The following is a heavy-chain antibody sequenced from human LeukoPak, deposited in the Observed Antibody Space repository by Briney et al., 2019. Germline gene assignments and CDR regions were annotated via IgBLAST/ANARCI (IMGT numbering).Heavy chain of an antibody. CDR2: ISYDGSNK. D-gene: IGHD3-10*01. CDR3: ARDQDYYGSGSYYGDAFDI. V-gene: IGHV3-30*04. J-gene: IGHJ3*02. Sequence: GGSLRLSCAASGFTFSSYAMHWVRQAPGKGLEWVAVISYDGSNKYYADSVKGRFTISRDNSKNTLYLQMNSLRAEDTAVYYCARDQDYYGSGSYYGDAFDIWGQGTMVTVSS. CDR1: GFTFSSYA.